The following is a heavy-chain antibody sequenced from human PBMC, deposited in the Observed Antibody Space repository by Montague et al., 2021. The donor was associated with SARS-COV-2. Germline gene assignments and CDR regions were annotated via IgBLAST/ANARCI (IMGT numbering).Heavy chain of an antibody. J-gene: IGHJ4*02. CDR1: GGSISTYY. D-gene: IGHD4-11*01. CDR2: IYYSEST. Sequence: SETLSLTCTVSGGSISTYYWSWIRQPPGKGLEWIGFIYYSESTNYNPSLKSRVTISVDTSNNHFSLTLSSVTTADTAVYYCAREPDYSYCFDYWGQGTLVTVSS. V-gene: IGHV4-59*12. CDR3: AREPDYSYCFDY.